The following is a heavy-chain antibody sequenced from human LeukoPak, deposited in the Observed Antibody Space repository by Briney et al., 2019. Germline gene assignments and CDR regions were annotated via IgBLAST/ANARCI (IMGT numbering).Heavy chain of an antibody. V-gene: IGHV4-39*06. CDR1: GGSISSSSYY. D-gene: IGHD3-9*01. CDR3: AKAGYFDWLPLDY. J-gene: IGHJ4*02. Sequence: SETLSLTCTVSGGSISSSSYYWGWIRPPPGKELEWIGSIYYSGSTYYNPSLKSRVTISVDTSKNHFPLKLSSVTAADTAVYYCAKAGYFDWLPLDYWGQGTLVTVSS. CDR2: IYYSGST.